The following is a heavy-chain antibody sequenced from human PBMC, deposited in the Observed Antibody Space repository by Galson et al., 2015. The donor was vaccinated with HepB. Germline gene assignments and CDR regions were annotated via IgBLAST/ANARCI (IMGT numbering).Heavy chain of an antibody. Sequence: SLRLSCAASGFTFSSYAMHWVRQAPGKGLEYVSAISSNGGSTYYANSVKGRFTISRDSSKNTLYLQMGSLRAEDMAVYYCARGGGFWSGYSDYWGQGTLVTVSS. D-gene: IGHD3-3*01. CDR3: ARGGGFWSGYSDY. J-gene: IGHJ4*02. CDR1: GFTFSSYA. V-gene: IGHV3-64*01. CDR2: ISSNGGST.